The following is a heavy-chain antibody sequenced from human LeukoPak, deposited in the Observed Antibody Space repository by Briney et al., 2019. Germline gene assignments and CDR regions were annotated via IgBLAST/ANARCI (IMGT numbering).Heavy chain of an antibody. J-gene: IGHJ4*02. D-gene: IGHD3-22*01. CDR3: ATVGANYYDSSGYAYFDY. V-gene: IGHV1-24*01. Sequence: ASVKVSCKVSGYTLTELSMHLVRQAPGKGLEWMGGFDPEDGETIYAQKFQGRVTMTEDTSTDTAYMELSSLRSEDTAVYYCATVGANYYDSSGYAYFDYWGQGTLVTVSS. CDR2: FDPEDGET. CDR1: GYTLTELS.